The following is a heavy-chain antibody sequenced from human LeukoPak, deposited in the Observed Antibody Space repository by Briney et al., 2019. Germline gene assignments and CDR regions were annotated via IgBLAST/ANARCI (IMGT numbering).Heavy chain of an antibody. CDR2: IYYGGST. CDR1: GGSISSSTYY. CDR3: ARSPTKRVPEDY. Sequence: SETLSLTCTVSGGSISSSTYYWGWIRQPPGKGLEWIGSIYYGGSTYYNPSLKSRVTISVDTSKNQFSLRLTSVTAADTAVYYCARSPTKRVPEDYWGQGTLVTVSS. V-gene: IGHV4-39*07. D-gene: IGHD2-2*01. J-gene: IGHJ4*02.